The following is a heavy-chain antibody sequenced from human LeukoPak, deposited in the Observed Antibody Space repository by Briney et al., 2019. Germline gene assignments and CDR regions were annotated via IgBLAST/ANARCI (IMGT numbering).Heavy chain of an antibody. V-gene: IGHV3-30*01. CDR3: AGGSSSGLFDY. CDR2: IPYDGSNK. D-gene: IGHD6-6*01. J-gene: IGHJ4*02. Sequence: QPGRSLRLSCAASGFTFSSYAMHWVRQAPGKGLEWVAVIPYDGSNKYYADSVKGRFTISRDNSKNTLYLQMNSLRAEDTAVYYCAGGSSSGLFDYWGQGTLVTVSS. CDR1: GFTFSSYA.